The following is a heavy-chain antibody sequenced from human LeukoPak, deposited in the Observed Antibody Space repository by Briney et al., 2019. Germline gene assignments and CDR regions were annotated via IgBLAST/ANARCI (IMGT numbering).Heavy chain of an antibody. D-gene: IGHD2-8*02. CDR2: IARHGSNK. V-gene: IGHV3-30*02. CDR1: GFTFSSYA. Sequence: GGSLRLSCAASGFTFSSYAIHWVRQGPGKGLEWVAYIARHGSNKYYADTVKGRFTISRDNSKRTLYLQMNSLRADATAVYYCAKDGSWSCTDWGQGTLVTVSS. CDR3: AKDGSWSCTD. J-gene: IGHJ4*02.